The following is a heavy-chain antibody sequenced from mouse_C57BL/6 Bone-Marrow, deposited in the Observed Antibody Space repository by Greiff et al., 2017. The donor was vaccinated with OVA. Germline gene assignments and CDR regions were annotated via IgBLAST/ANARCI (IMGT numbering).Heavy chain of an antibody. Sequence: ESGPGLVKPSQSLSLTCSVTGYSITSGYYWNWIRQFPGNNLEWMGYISYDGSNNYNQSLKNRISITRDTSKNQFFLKLNSVTTEDTATYYCARDGNYYAMDYWGQGTSVTVSS. D-gene: IGHD2-1*01. V-gene: IGHV3-6*01. CDR2: ISYDGSN. CDR3: ARDGNYYAMDY. J-gene: IGHJ4*01. CDR1: GYSITSGYY.